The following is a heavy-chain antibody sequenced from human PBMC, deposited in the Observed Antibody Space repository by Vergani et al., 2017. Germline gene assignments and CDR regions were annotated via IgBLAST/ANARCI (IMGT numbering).Heavy chain of an antibody. Sequence: QVQLVQSGAEVKKPGSSVKVSCKASGGTFSSYAISWVRQAPGQGLEWMGRIIPILGIANYAQKFQGRVTITADKSTSTAYMELSSLRSEDTAVYYCASGPFSSIAVAGSGFDYWGQGTLVTVSS. CDR2: IIPILGIA. CDR1: GGTFSSYA. CDR3: ASGPFSSIAVAGSGFDY. J-gene: IGHJ4*02. V-gene: IGHV1-69*04. D-gene: IGHD6-19*01.